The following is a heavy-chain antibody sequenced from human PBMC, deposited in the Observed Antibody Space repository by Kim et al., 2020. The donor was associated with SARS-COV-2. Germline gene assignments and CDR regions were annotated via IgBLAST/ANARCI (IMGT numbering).Heavy chain of an antibody. CDR3: AKGSGSYYSYFDY. Sequence: ADTVTDQFTISEYNSKNTMYLQMTSLRAEDTAVYYCAKGSGSYYSYFDYWGQGTLVTVSS. J-gene: IGHJ4*02. V-gene: IGHV3-30*02. D-gene: IGHD3-10*01.